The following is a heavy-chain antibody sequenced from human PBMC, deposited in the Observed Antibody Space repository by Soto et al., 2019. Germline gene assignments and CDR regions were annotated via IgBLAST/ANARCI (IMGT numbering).Heavy chain of an antibody. J-gene: IGHJ4*02. V-gene: IGHV3-64D*08. CDR1: GLSFSSYA. CDR3: VSRNNNNWFFDF. D-gene: IGHD1-1*01. CDR2: ISGNGVNT. Sequence: PGGSPEIACSACGLSFSSYAMHGVRLAPGKGLEYVSAISGNGVNTYYADSVKGRFTISRDNSKNTLYLQMYSLRAEDAAVYYCVSRNNNNWFFDFWGQGTLVTVSS.